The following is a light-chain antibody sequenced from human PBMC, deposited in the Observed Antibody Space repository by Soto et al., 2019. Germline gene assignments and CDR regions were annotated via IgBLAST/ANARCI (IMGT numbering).Light chain of an antibody. V-gene: IGKV4-1*01. J-gene: IGKJ3*01. CDR2: WAS. CDR3: QQYYSNPRT. CDR1: QSVFFGSNNKNY. Sequence: DIVMAQSPDSLAVSLGERAIVNCKSSQSVFFGSNNKNYLAWYQQKVGQPPRLLISWASTRESGVPDRFSGSGSGTDFTLTISSLQAEDVAVYYCQQYYSNPRTFGPGTKVDIK.